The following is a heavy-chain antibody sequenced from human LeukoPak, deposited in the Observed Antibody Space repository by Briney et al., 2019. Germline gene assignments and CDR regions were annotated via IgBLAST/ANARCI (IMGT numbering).Heavy chain of an antibody. CDR1: GGSISGYY. J-gene: IGHJ4*02. V-gene: IGHV4-38-2*02. CDR2: IYHSGST. D-gene: IGHD2-21*02. Sequence: TSETLSLTCTVSGGSISGYYWGWIRQPPGKGLEWIGSIYHSGSTYYDPSLKSRVTISVDTSKNQFSLKLSSVTAADTAVYYCARGEVVTAVDYWGQGTLVTVSS. CDR3: ARGEVVTAVDY.